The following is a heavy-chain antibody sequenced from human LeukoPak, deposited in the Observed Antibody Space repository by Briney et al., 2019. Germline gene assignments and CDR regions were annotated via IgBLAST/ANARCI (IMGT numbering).Heavy chain of an antibody. J-gene: IGHJ4*02. Sequence: GGSLRLSCAASGFTFSSYGMHWVRQAPGKGLEWVAFIRYDGSNKYYADSVKGRFTISRDNSKNTLYLQMNSLRAEDTAVYYCARGQWLQSLFDYWGQGTLVTVSS. CDR2: IRYDGSNK. CDR3: ARGQWLQSLFDY. CDR1: GFTFSSYG. V-gene: IGHV3-30*02. D-gene: IGHD5-24*01.